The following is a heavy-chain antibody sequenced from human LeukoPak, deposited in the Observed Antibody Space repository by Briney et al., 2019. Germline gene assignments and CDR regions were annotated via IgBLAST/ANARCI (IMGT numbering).Heavy chain of an antibody. J-gene: IGHJ6*04. D-gene: IGHD3-10*02. V-gene: IGHV3-21*01. CDR1: GFTFSSYE. CDR3: AELGITMIGGV. CDR2: ISSRSSYI. Sequence: PGGSLRLSCAASGFTFSSYEMNWARQAPGKGLEWVSSISSRSSYIYYADSVKGRFTISRDNAKNSLYLQMNSLRAEDTAVYYCAELGITMIGGVWGKGTTVTVSS.